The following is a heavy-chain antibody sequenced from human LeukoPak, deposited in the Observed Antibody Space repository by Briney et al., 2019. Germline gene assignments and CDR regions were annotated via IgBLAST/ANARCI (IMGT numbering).Heavy chain of an antibody. V-gene: IGHV4-34*01. J-gene: IGHJ5*02. CDR3: ARGTYYDFWSGYPWRMYNWFDP. CDR2: INHSGST. D-gene: IGHD3-3*01. CDR1: GGSFSGYY. Sequence: SETLSLTCAVYGGSFSGYYWSWIRQPPGKGLEWIGEINHSGSTNYNPSLKSRVTISVDTSKNQFSLKLSSVTAADTAVYYCARGTYYDFWSGYPWRMYNWFDPWGQGTLVTVSS.